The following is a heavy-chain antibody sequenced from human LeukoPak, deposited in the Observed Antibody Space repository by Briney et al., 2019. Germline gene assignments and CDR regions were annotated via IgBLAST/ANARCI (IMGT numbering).Heavy chain of an antibody. CDR1: GGSISSSSYY. CDR2: IYYSGST. CDR3: ARARLVSGRNWFDP. D-gene: IGHD3-16*01. J-gene: IGHJ5*02. V-gene: IGHV4-39*07. Sequence: SETLSLTCTVSGGSISSSSYYWGWIRQPPGKGLEWIGSIYYSGSTYYNPSLKSRVTISVDTSKNQFSLKLTSVTAADTAVYYCARARLVSGRNWFDPWGQGTLVTVSS.